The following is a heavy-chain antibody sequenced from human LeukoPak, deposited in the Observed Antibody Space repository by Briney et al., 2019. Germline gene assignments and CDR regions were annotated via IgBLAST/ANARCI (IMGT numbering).Heavy chain of an antibody. CDR2: ISSSSSYI. CDR1: GFTFSSYS. V-gene: IGHV3-21*01. D-gene: IGHD6-19*01. J-gene: IGHJ5*02. CDR3: AREAVAGINWFDP. Sequence: GGSLRLSCAASGFTFSSYSMNWVRQAPGKGLEWVSSISSSSSYIYYADSVKGRFTISRDNAKNSLYLQMNGLRAEDTAVYYCAREAVAGINWFDPWGQGTLVTVSS.